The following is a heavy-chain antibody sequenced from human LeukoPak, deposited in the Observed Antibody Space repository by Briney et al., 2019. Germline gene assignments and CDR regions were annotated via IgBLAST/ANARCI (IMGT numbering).Heavy chain of an antibody. CDR2: INSDGTST. Sequence: GGSLRLSCAVSGSTISANYMHWIGHAPGKGLVWVSRINSDGTSTTYADSVKGRFTISRDNAKNMLYLQMNSLRAEDTAMYYCLMYTNGWNWGQGALVTVSS. CDR1: GSTISANY. D-gene: IGHD6-19*01. J-gene: IGHJ4*02. V-gene: IGHV3-74*01. CDR3: LMYTNGWN.